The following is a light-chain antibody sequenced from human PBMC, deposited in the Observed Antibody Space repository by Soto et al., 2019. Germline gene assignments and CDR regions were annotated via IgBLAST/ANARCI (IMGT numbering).Light chain of an antibody. CDR1: QSVKTF. CDR2: DAS. V-gene: IGKV3-11*01. CDR3: QQRSNWLPIT. J-gene: IGKJ5*01. Sequence: EIVFTHSPSTLSLSPGERATLSCRASQSVKTFLVWYQQRPGQAPRLLIYDASNRATGIPARFSGSGSGTDFTLTISSLEPEDFAVYYCQQRSNWLPITFGQGTRLEI.